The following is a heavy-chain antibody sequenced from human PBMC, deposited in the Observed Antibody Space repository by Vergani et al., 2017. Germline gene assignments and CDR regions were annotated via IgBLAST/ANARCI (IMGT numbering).Heavy chain of an antibody. CDR3: AKDSYDYAAFDI. CDR1: GFTFDDYA. CDR2: ISWNSGSI. Sequence: EVQLVESGGGLVQPGRSLRLSCAASGFTFDDYAMHWVRQAPGKGLEWVSGISWNSGSIGYADSVKGRFTISRDNAKNSLYLQMNSLRAEDTALYYCAKDSYDYAAFDIWGQGTMVTVSS. V-gene: IGHV3-9*01. D-gene: IGHD3-16*01. J-gene: IGHJ3*02.